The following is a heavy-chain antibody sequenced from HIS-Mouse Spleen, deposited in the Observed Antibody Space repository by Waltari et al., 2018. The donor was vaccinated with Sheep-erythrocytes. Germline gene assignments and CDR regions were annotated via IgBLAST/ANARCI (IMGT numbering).Heavy chain of an antibody. CDR2: ISSSSRDI. D-gene: IGHD1-26*01. CDR3: ARVASGATFDY. Sequence: EVQLVESGGGLVKPGGSLRLSCAASGFTSSSYSMTCVRQAPGKGLEWVSSISSSSRDIYYADSLKGRFTISRDNAKNSLYLQMNSRRAEDTAVYYCARVASGATFDYWGQCTLVTVSS. CDR1: GFTSSSYS. J-gene: IGHJ4*02. V-gene: IGHV3-21*01.